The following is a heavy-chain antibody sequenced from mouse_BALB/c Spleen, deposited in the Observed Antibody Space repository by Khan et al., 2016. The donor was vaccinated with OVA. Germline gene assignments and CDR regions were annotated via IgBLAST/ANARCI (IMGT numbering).Heavy chain of an antibody. D-gene: IGHD1-1*01. CDR2: ISPYNGNT. Sequence: QVQLKESGPEVVRPGVSVKISCKASGDTFSDYAIHWVKQSPAQGLEWIGVISPYNGNTNFNQKFKGKATMTVDKSSSTAYMELASLTSEDSAIYYCGREDILLRLGGMDYWGQGTSVTVSS. J-gene: IGHJ4*01. CDR3: GREDILLRLGGMDY. CDR1: GDTFSDYA. V-gene: IGHV1S137*01.